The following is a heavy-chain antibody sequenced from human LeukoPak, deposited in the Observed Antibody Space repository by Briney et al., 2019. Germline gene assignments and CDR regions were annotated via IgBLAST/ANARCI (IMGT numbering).Heavy chain of an antibody. J-gene: IGHJ5*02. CDR3: ARDRGHYSSTWYTWFDP. CDR1: GGSISSRTYF. CDR2: MYYTGDT. D-gene: IGHD6-13*01. V-gene: IGHV4-39*07. Sequence: SETLSLTCTVSGGSISSRTYFWGWIRQPPGGSLEWIGSMYYTGDTYYNPSLNSRVAMSIDTSNNQFSLKLSSLTAADTAVYYCARDRGHYSSTWYTWFDPWGQGILVTVSS.